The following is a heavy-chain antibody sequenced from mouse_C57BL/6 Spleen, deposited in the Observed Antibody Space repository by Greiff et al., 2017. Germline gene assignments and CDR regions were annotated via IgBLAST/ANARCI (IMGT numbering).Heavy chain of an antibody. CDR2: ISYDGSN. CDR3: ARDPDRGVVPFDY. D-gene: IGHD1-1*01. V-gene: IGHV3-6*01. Sequence: EVQLQESGPGLVKPSQSLSLTCSVTGYSITSGYYWNWIRQFPGNKLEWMGYISYDGSNNYNPSLKNRISITRDTSKNQFFLKLNSVTTEDTATYYCARDPDRGVVPFDYWGQGTTLTVSS. J-gene: IGHJ2*01. CDR1: GYSITSGYY.